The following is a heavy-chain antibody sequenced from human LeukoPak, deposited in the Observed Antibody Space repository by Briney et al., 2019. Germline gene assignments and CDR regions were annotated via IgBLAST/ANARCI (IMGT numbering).Heavy chain of an antibody. V-gene: IGHV3-21*01. CDR2: ISSSSSYI. J-gene: IGHJ6*02. CDR3: AREYSRSSAYYGMDV. Sequence: GGSLRLSCAASGFTFSHSTMNWVRQAPGKGLEWVSSISSSSSYIYYADSVKGRFTISRDNAKNSLYLQMNGLRAEDTAVYYCAREYSRSSAYYGMDVWGQGTTVTVSS. CDR1: GFTFSHST. D-gene: IGHD6-6*01.